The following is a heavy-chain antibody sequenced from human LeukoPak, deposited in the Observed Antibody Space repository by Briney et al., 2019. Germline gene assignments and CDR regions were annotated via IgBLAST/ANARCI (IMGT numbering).Heavy chain of an antibody. J-gene: IGHJ3*02. CDR3: ARDSVPYTPGDAFDI. D-gene: IGHD3-16*01. CDR1: EFTFGSYW. CDR2: ISYDGSNK. Sequence: PGGSLRLSCAASEFTFGSYWMTWVRQAPGKGLEWVAVISYDGSNKYYADSVKGRFTISRDNSKNTLYLQMNSLRAEDTAVYYCARDSVPYTPGDAFDIWGQGTMVTVSS. V-gene: IGHV3-30*03.